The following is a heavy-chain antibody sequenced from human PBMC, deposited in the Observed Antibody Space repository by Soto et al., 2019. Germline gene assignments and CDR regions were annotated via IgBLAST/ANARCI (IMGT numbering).Heavy chain of an antibody. CDR1: GGTFSSYA. V-gene: IGHV1-69*13. CDR3: ARDRYYYDSSGYADY. Sequence: SVKVSFKASGGTFSSYAISCVLQAPGQGLEWMGGIIPIFGTANYAQKFQGRVTITADESTSTAYMELSSLRSEDTAVYYCARDRYYYDSSGYADYWGQGTLVTVSS. J-gene: IGHJ4*02. CDR2: IIPIFGTA. D-gene: IGHD3-22*01.